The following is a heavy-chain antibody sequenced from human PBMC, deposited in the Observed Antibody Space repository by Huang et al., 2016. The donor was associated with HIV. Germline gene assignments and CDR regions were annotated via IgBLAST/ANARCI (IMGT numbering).Heavy chain of an antibody. CDR3: ARQIDFWSGDGRFDP. CDR1: GGSISSSNYH. CDR2: IHYSGGP. J-gene: IGHJ5*02. D-gene: IGHD3-3*01. Sequence: QLQLQESGPRLVKPSETLSLTCTVSGGSISSSNYHWGWIRQPPGKGREWSGRIHYSGGPCKNPTRNSRVTRSVDTSKNQISLKVNSVTAADTAVYYCARQIDFWSGDGRFDPWGQGTLVTVSS. V-gene: IGHV4-39*01.